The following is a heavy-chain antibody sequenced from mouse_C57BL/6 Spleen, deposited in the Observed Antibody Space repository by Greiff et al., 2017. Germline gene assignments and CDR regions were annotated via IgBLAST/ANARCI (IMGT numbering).Heavy chain of an antibody. CDR2: ISSGSSTI. D-gene: IGHD2-1*01. Sequence: DVKLVESGGGLVKPGGSLKLSCAASGFTFSDYGMHWVRQAPEKGLEWVAYISSGSSTIYYADTVKGRFTISRDNAKNTLFLQMTSLRSEDTAMYYCARPLYYGNYGWFAYWGQGTLVTVSA. V-gene: IGHV5-17*01. CDR1: GFTFSDYG. J-gene: IGHJ3*01. CDR3: ARPLYYGNYGWFAY.